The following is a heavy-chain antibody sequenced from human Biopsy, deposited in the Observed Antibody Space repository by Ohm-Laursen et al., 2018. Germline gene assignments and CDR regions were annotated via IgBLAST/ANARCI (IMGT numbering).Heavy chain of an antibody. J-gene: IGHJ4*02. CDR3: ATGPYYDTRFYYNVRPFDF. CDR2: IIPIFQTT. Sequence: SSVKVSCKVIGGTFSASGISWVRLAPGHGLEFVGGIIPIFQTTHYAQSFQGRVTIVADKSTSTVYMEVTSLRSDDTAVYYCATGPYYDTRFYYNVRPFDFWGQGTLVTVSS. CDR1: GGTFSASG. D-gene: IGHD3-10*01. V-gene: IGHV1-69*06.